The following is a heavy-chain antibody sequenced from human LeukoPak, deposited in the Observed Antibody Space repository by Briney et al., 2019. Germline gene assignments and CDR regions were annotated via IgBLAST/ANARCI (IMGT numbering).Heavy chain of an antibody. CDR1: GFSFSTYW. CDR2: IKEDGSEK. J-gene: IGHJ6*03. V-gene: IGHV3-7*01. CDR3: ARRSYRGVIGLYYYYYMDV. D-gene: IGHD3-16*02. Sequence: GGSLRLSCVGSGFSFSTYWMSWVRQAPGKGLEWVANIKEDGSEKYYVDSVKGRFTMSRDNAKNSVYLQMNRLRVEDTAVYYCARRSYRGVIGLYYYYYMDVWGKGTPVTVSS.